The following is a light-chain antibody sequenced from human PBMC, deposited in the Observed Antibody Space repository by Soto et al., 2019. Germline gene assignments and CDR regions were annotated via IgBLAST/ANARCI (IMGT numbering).Light chain of an antibody. Sequence: QSALTQPASVSGSPGQSITISCTGTSSDVGSYKLVSWYQQYPGKAPKLMIYDGIERPSGVSNRFSGSKSGNTASLTVSGLQAEDEADYYCCSYAPSRTSVVFGGGTQLTVL. J-gene: IGLJ2*01. CDR1: SSDVGSYKL. V-gene: IGLV2-23*01. CDR3: CSYAPSRTSVV. CDR2: DGI.